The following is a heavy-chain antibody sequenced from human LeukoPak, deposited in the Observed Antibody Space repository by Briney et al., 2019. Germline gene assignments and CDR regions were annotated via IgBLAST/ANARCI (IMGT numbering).Heavy chain of an antibody. J-gene: IGHJ4*02. CDR1: GFTFSSYM. CDR2: INSGSTYT. CDR3: ARSLTTLTYEGY. D-gene: IGHD1-1*01. V-gene: IGHV3-21*01. Sequence: GGSLRLSCAASGFTFSSYMMNWVRQAPGKGLEWVSSINSGSTYTYYTESVKGRFTVSRDNAKNSLFLQMNSLRAEDTAIYYCARSLTTLTYEGYWGQGTLLTVSS.